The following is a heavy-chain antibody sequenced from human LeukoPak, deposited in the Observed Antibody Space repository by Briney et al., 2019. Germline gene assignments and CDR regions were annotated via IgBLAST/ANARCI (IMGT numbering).Heavy chain of an antibody. J-gene: IGHJ4*02. CDR3: ARTTTVVTPIDY. CDR1: GGTFSSYA. D-gene: IGHD4-23*01. CDR2: IIPIFGTA. Sequence: EASVKVSCKASGGTFSSYAISWVRQAPGQGREWMGGIIPIFGTANYAQKFQGRVTITADESTSTAYMELRSLRSDDTAVYYCARTTTVVTPIDYWGQGTLVTVSS. V-gene: IGHV1-69*13.